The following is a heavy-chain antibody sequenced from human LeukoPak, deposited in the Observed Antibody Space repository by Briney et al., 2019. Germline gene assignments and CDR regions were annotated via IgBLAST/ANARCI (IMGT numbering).Heavy chain of an antibody. J-gene: IGHJ5*02. V-gene: IGHV3-23*01. CDR3: AKTAVTGGGSNWFDP. CDR1: GFTFSSYA. D-gene: IGHD3-16*01. Sequence: PGGSLRLSCAASGFTFSSYAMSWVRQAPGRGLEWVSAISGSGDSIYSADSVKGRFTTSRDNSKNTLYLQMNSRRAEDTAVYYCAKTAVTGGGSNWFDPWGQGTLVTVSS. CDR2: ISGSGDSI.